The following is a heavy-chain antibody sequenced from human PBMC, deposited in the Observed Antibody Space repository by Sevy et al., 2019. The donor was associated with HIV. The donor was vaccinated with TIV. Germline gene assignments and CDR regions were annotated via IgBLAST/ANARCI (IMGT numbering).Heavy chain of an antibody. V-gene: IGHV1-58*01. CDR1: GLIFTSSA. CDR2: IVVGSGVT. D-gene: IGHD3-16*01. CDR3: ATEDMTTFGGPLRVFDI. J-gene: IGHJ3*02. Sequence: ASVKVSCKASGLIFTSSAVQWVRQARGQRLEWVGWIVVGSGVTNYAQTFHERVTITRDRYTNTVHREVSTLGSDDTAMYYCATEDMTTFGGPLRVFDIWGQGTVVTVSS.